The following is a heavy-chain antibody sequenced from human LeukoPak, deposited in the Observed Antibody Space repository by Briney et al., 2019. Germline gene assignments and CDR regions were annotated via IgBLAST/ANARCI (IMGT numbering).Heavy chain of an antibody. V-gene: IGHV4-59*08. J-gene: IGHJ4*02. Sequence: PSETLSLTCTVAGGSMSSYYWSWIRQPPGKGLEWIGYIYYSGSTKHNPSLKSRVTISVDTSKNQFSLKLSSVTAADTALYYCARHPQIVGATKYFDYWGQGTLVTVSS. CDR2: IYYSGST. CDR1: GGSMSSYY. D-gene: IGHD1-26*01. CDR3: ARHPQIVGATKYFDY.